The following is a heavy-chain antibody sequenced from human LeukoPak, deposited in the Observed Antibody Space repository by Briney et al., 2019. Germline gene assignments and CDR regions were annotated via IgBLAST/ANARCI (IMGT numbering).Heavy chain of an antibody. V-gene: IGHV4-59*01. J-gene: IGHJ3*02. Sequence: SETLSLTCTVSGGSISSYYWTWIRQPPGKGLEWIGYIYYSGSTNYNPSLKSRVTISVDTSKNQFSLKLTSVTAADTAVYYCARDYGGLYDAFDIWGQGTMVTVSS. D-gene: IGHD4-23*01. CDR3: ARDYGGLYDAFDI. CDR2: IYYSGST. CDR1: GGSISSYY.